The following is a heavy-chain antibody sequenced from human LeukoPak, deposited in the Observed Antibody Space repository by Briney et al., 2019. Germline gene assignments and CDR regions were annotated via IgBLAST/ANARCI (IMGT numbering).Heavy chain of an antibody. D-gene: IGHD5-18*01. Sequence: PSETLSLTCAVYGGSFSGYYWSWIRQPPGKGLEWIGEINHSGSTNYNPSLKSRVTISVDTSKNQFSLELSSVTAADTAVYYCARGFAGQLWSLPDYYYYYGMDVWGQGTTVTVSS. CDR2: INHSGST. J-gene: IGHJ6*02. CDR1: GGSFSGYY. V-gene: IGHV4-34*01. CDR3: ARGFAGQLWSLPDYYYYYGMDV.